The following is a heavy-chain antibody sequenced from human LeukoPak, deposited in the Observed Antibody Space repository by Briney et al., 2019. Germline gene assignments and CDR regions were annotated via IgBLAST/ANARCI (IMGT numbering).Heavy chain of an antibody. CDR2: IIPIFGTA. J-gene: IGHJ6*04. CDR3: ARESYCYGSGSYYNQDGYYYGMDV. D-gene: IGHD3-10*01. CDR1: GGTFSSYA. V-gene: IGHV1-69*06. Sequence: SVKVSCKASGGTFSSYAISWVRQAPGQGLEWMGGIIPIFGTANYAQKFQGRVTITADKSTSTAYMELSSLRSEDTAVYYCARESYCYGSGSYYNQDGYYYGMDVWGKGTTVTVSS.